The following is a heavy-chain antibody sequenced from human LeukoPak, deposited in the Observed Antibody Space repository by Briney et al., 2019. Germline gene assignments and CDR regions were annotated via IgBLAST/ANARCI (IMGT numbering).Heavy chain of an antibody. CDR2: INAGNGNT. CDR1: GYTFTSYA. Sequence: GASVKVSCKASGYTFTSYAMHWVRQAPGQRLEWMGWINAGNGNTKYSQKFQGRVTITRDTSASTAYMELSSLRSEDTAVYYCARGARGIPGDFDYWGQGTLVTVSS. CDR3: ARGARGIPGDFDY. J-gene: IGHJ4*02. V-gene: IGHV1-3*01. D-gene: IGHD1-14*01.